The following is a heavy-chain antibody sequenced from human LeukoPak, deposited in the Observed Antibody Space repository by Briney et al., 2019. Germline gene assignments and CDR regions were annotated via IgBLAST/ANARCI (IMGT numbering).Heavy chain of an antibody. CDR3: AREGPTATSIDY. J-gene: IGHJ4*02. CDR2: IYYSGNT. D-gene: IGHD2-21*02. Sequence: SETLSLTCTVSGVSISGYYWSWIRQPPGKGLEWIGYIYYSGNTNYNPSLKSRVTISVDTSKKQFSLKLSSVTAADTAVYYCAREGPTATSIDYWGQGTLVTVSS. CDR1: GVSISGYY. V-gene: IGHV4-59*01.